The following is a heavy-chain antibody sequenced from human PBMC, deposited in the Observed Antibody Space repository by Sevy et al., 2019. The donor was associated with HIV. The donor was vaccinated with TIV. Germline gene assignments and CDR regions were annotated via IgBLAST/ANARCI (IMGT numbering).Heavy chain of an antibody. CDR1: GFTFSKYW. CDR3: ARDDGNYYFHY. Sequence: GGSLRLSCAASGFTFSKYWMGWVRQAPGKGLEWVANIKQDAGQKYYVDSVKGRFTSSRDNAKNSLYLQMNSLRAEDTAVYFCARDDGNYYFHYCGQGTLVTVSS. D-gene: IGHD1-7*01. CDR2: IKQDAGQK. V-gene: IGHV3-7*01. J-gene: IGHJ4*02.